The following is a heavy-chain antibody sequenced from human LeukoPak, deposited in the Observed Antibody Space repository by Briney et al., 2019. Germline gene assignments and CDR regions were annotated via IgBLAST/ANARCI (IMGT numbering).Heavy chain of an antibody. Sequence: SQTLSLTCAVSGGSISSGGYSWSWIRQPPGKGLEWIGYIYHSGSTNYNPSLQSRVTLSVDTSKNQFSLNLNSVTAADTAVYYCARGGAARLHFQNWGQGTLVTVSS. J-gene: IGHJ1*01. D-gene: IGHD6-6*01. CDR2: IYHSGST. V-gene: IGHV4-61*08. CDR3: ARGGAARLHFQN. CDR1: GGSISSGGYS.